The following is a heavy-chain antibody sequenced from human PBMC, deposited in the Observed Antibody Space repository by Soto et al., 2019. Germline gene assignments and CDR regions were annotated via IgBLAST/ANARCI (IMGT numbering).Heavy chain of an antibody. D-gene: IGHD2-15*01. J-gene: IGHJ4*02. CDR2: ISYSTI. CDR1: GFTFSTYS. Sequence: EVHLVESGGGLVQPGGSLRLSCAASGFTFSTYSMNWVRQAPGKGLEWVSYISYSTIYYADSVRGRFTISRDNAKNSLYLQMNSLRDEDTAVYYCARVYCSGGTCTLDYWGQGTLVTVSS. CDR3: ARVYCSGGTCTLDY. V-gene: IGHV3-48*02.